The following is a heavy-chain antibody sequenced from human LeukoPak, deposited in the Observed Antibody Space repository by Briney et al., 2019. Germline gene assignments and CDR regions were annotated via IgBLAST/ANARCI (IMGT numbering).Heavy chain of an antibody. D-gene: IGHD6-13*01. J-gene: IGHJ4*02. CDR3: ARDPTEQQLVLHYFDY. CDR2: IWYDGSNK. CDR1: GFTFSSYG. Sequence: GRSLRLSCAASGFTFSSYGMHWGRQAPGKGLEWVAVIWYDGSNKYYADSVKGRFTISRDNSKNTLYLQMNSLRAEDTAVYYCARDPTEQQLVLHYFDYWGQGTLVTVSS. V-gene: IGHV3-33*01.